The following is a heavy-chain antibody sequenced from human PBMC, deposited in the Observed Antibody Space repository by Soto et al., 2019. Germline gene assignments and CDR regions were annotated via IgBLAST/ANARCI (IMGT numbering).Heavy chain of an antibody. V-gene: IGHV2-70*04. CDR1: GFSLSTSGMR. CDR2: IDWDDDK. Sequence: SGPTLVNPTQTLTLACTFSGFSLSTSGMRVSWIRQPPGKALEWLARIDWDDDKFYSTSLKTRLTISKDTSKNQVVLTMTNMDPVDTATYYCARAPPYYYYGMDVWGQGTTVTVS. CDR3: ARAPPYYYYGMDV. J-gene: IGHJ6*02.